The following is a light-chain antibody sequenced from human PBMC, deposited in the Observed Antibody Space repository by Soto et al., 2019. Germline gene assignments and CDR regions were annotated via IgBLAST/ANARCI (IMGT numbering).Light chain of an antibody. CDR2: GAS. Sequence: ETVLTQSPATLSVSPGDRVTLSSRAGQSVGTKLAWYQQKPGQAPRLLVYGASTRATGIPARFSGSGSGTEFSLTISSRQSEDFAVYYCQQYHNWHPHTFGGGTKVEIK. J-gene: IGKJ4*01. V-gene: IGKV3-15*01. CDR3: QQYHNWHPHT. CDR1: QSVGTK.